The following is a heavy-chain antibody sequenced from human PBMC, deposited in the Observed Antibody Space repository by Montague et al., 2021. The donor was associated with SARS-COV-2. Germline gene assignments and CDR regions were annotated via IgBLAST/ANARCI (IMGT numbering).Heavy chain of an antibody. J-gene: IGHJ4*02. V-gene: IGHV3-48*03. CDR2: ISSSGSTI. Sequence: SLRLSCAASGFTFSSYEMHWVRQAPGKGLEWVSYISSSGSTIYYADSVKGRFTISRDNAKNSLYLQMNSLRAEDTAVYYCAGDVGSGSYYTHVDYWGQGTLVTVSS. CDR3: AGDVGSGSYYTHVDY. D-gene: IGHD3-10*01. CDR1: GFTFSSYE.